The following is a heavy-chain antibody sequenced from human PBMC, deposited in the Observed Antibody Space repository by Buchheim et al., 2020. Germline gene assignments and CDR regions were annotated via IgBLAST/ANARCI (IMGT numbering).Heavy chain of an antibody. V-gene: IGHV4-34*01. CDR2: INHSGST. J-gene: IGHJ4*02. CDR3: ARGRIAARRGSSY. D-gene: IGHD6-6*01. Sequence: QVQLQQWGAGLLKPSETLSLTCAVYGGSFSGYYWSWIRQPPGKGLEWIGEINHSGSTNYNPSLKSRVTISVDTSKNQFSLKLSSVTAADTAVYYCARGRIAARRGSSYWGQGTL. CDR1: GGSFSGYY.